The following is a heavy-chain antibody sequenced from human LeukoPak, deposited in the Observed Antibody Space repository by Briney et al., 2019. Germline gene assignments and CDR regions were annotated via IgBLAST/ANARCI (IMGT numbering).Heavy chain of an antibody. Sequence: GGSLRLSCAASGFTFDDYAMHWVRQAPGKGLEWVSGISWNSGSIGYADSVKGRFTISRDNAKNSLYLQMNSLRAEDTALYYCARERKSGYSYANRPHFFDYWGQGTLVTVSS. D-gene: IGHD5-18*01. CDR3: ARERKSGYSYANRPHFFDY. V-gene: IGHV3-9*01. CDR2: ISWNSGSI. CDR1: GFTFDDYA. J-gene: IGHJ4*02.